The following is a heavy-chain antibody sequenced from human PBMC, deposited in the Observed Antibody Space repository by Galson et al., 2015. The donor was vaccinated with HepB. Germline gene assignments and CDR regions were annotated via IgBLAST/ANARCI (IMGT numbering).Heavy chain of an antibody. J-gene: IGHJ6*02. CDR1: GGSFSNYD. D-gene: IGHD3-10*01. V-gene: IGHV4-34*01. Sequence: LSLICAVYGGSFSNYDWSWIRQSPGKGLEWIGEINHSGSTNYNPSLKSRLTISVNTSKNQFSLKLNSVTAADTAIYYCARGPLVRGAISNFYYGMDVWGQGTTVSVSS. CDR3: ARGPLVRGAISNFYYGMDV. CDR2: INHSGST.